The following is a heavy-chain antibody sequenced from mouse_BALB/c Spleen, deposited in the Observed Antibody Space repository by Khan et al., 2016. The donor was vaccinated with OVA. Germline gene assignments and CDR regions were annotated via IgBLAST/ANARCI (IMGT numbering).Heavy chain of an antibody. CDR1: SFNIKDYY. CDR2: IDPESGDT. V-gene: IGHV14-4*02. J-gene: IGHJ2*01. CDR3: NSDYYGSVDY. Sequence: VQLQQSGAELVRSGASVKLSCTASSFNIKDYYINWVRQRPEQGLEWIGWIDPESGDTEYAPKIQGKATMTADTSSNTAYLQLRSLTSEDSAVYYCNSDYYGSVDYWGQGTTLTVSS. D-gene: IGHD1-2*01.